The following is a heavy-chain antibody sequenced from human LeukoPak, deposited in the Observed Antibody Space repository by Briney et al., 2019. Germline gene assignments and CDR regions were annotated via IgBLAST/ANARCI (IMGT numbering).Heavy chain of an antibody. Sequence: SETLSLTCTVSGGSVISGSYYWNWLRQPPGKGLEWIGYIYYSGSTNYNPSLKSRVTISVDKSKNQFSLKLSSVTAADTAVYYCARRGSGTDAFDIWGQGTMVTVSS. V-gene: IGHV4-61*01. CDR3: ARRGSGTDAFDI. CDR1: GGSVISGSYY. CDR2: IYYSGST. J-gene: IGHJ3*02. D-gene: IGHD6-19*01.